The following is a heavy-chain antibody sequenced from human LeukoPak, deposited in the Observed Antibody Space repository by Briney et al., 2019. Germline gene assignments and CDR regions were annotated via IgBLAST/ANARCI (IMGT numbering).Heavy chain of an antibody. Sequence: PGGSLRLSCAASGFTFSSYAMSWVRQAPGKGLEWVSYISSSGSTIYYADSVKDRFTISRDNAKNSLYLQMNSLRAEDTAVYYCARVAPYSSGWYWGGFDYWGQGTLVTVSS. CDR1: GFTFSSYA. V-gene: IGHV3-48*03. J-gene: IGHJ4*02. D-gene: IGHD6-19*01. CDR3: ARVAPYSSGWYWGGFDY. CDR2: ISSSGSTI.